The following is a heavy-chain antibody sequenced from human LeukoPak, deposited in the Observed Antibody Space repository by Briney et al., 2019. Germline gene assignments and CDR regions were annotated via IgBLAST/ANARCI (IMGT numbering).Heavy chain of an antibody. Sequence: PSETLSLTCTVSGGSISSYYWSWIRQPAGKGLEWIGRIYTSVITSYNPSFKSRVTLSVDTSKNQFSLKLISVTAADTAVYYCARGGIPAAISMNWFDPWGQGTLVTVSS. J-gene: IGHJ5*02. CDR3: ARGGIPAAISMNWFDP. V-gene: IGHV4-4*07. CDR2: IYTSVIT. D-gene: IGHD2-2*01. CDR1: GGSISSYY.